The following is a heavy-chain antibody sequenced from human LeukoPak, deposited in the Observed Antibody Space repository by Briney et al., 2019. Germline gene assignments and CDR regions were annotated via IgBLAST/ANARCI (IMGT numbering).Heavy chain of an antibody. CDR2: ISGSGGST. V-gene: IGHV3-23*01. CDR1: GFTFSSYA. J-gene: IGHJ3*02. Sequence: GGSLRLSCAASGFTFSSYAMSWVRQAPGKGLEWVSAISGSGGSTYYADSVKGRFTISRDNSNKKVFLEMNSLRADDTAVYYCAKAGWYSAKTYATYDDAYDIWGQGTMVTVSS. CDR3: AKAGWYSAKTYATYDDAYDI. D-gene: IGHD1-26*01.